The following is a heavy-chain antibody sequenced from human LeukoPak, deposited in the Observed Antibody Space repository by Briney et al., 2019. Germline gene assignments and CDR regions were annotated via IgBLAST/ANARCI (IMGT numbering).Heavy chain of an antibody. Sequence: PSETLSLTCSVSGGSISSGDYFWTWIRQPPGKGLEWIGYISYSGNTYHNPALKSRLNISKDMYRNQLSLKLSSVTDEDTAVYYCARAGGYCSGGRCRIFDFWGQGILVTVSS. D-gene: IGHD2-15*01. CDR3: ARAGGYCSGGRCRIFDF. V-gene: IGHV4-30-4*08. J-gene: IGHJ4*02. CDR2: ISYSGNT. CDR1: GGSISSGDYF.